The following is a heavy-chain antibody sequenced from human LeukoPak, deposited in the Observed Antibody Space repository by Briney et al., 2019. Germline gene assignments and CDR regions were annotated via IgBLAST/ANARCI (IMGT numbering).Heavy chain of an antibody. J-gene: IGHJ4*02. D-gene: IGHD3-22*01. V-gene: IGHV5-51*01. CDR1: GYTFTNYW. CDR2: IYPGDSDT. Sequence: GESLKISCKGSGYTFTNYWIGWVRQMPGKGLEYMGIIYPGDSDTRYSPSFQGQVTISVDKSISTAYLRWSSLKASDTAMYYCATRPLRSSGYYFDYWGQGTLVTVSS. CDR3: ATRPLRSSGYYFDY.